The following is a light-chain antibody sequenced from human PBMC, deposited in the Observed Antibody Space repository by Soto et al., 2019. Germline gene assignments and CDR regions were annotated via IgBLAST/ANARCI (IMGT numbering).Light chain of an antibody. CDR1: QNINNW. V-gene: IGKV1-5*01. Sequence: IQMTQSPSSLSASIGDRVTITCRASQNINNWIAWYQQKPGKAPKLLIYDASSLESGVPSRFSGSGSGTEFTLTISSLQPDEFATYYCQQYNSYSWTFGQGTKVDIK. CDR2: DAS. J-gene: IGKJ1*01. CDR3: QQYNSYSWT.